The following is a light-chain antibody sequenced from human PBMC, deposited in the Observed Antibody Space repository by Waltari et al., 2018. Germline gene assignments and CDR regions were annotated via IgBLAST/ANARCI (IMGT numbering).Light chain of an antibody. CDR3: MIWHNSAVV. Sequence: QAVLTQPSSLSASPGASASLTCTLHSGINVASYRIYWYQQKPGSPPQFLLMYKSDSDKRQGSGVPSRFSGSKDASANAGSLLISGLQSVDEADYYCMIWHNSAVVFGGGTKLTVL. V-gene: IGLV5-45*02. CDR2: YKSDSDK. CDR1: SGINVASYR. J-gene: IGLJ2*01.